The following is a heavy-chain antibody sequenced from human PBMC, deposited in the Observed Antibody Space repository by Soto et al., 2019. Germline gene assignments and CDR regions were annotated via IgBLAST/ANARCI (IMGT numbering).Heavy chain of an antibody. V-gene: IGHV4-30-4*01. CDR3: ARDLGSITGRIFDP. D-gene: IGHD1-20*01. Sequence: SETLSLTCTVSGRSISSGAYYWSWIRQRPGKGLEWIGYIYYSGSTYYNPALKSRATISVDTSKNQFSLKLSSVTAADTAVYYCARDLGSITGRIFDPWGQGTLVAVSS. CDR1: GRSISSGAYY. J-gene: IGHJ5*02. CDR2: IYYSGST.